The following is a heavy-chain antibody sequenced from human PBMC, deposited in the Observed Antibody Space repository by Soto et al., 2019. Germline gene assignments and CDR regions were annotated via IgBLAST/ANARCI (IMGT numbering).Heavy chain of an antibody. Sequence: SETLSLTCTVSGGSISSYYWSWIRQPPGKGLEWIGYIYYSGSTNYNPSLKSRVTISVDTSKNQFSLKLSSVTAADTAVYYCARATFWSGRLSWFDPWGQGTLVTVSS. D-gene: IGHD3-3*01. CDR2: IYYSGST. J-gene: IGHJ5*02. V-gene: IGHV4-59*01. CDR1: GGSISSYY. CDR3: ARATFWSGRLSWFDP.